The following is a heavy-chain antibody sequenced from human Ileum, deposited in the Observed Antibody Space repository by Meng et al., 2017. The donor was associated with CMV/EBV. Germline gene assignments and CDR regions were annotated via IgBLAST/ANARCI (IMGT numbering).Heavy chain of an antibody. CDR2: TSYSGST. CDR3: ASSVYYRSDY. D-gene: IGHD3-22*01. CDR1: GGSIRRSDW. Sequence: QVRPQEGRPGVENPQATLSLRGVVSGGSIRRSDWWGWVRQPPGKGLEWIGETSYSGSTNYSPSLKSRLTISLDKSKNQLSLKLNSVTAADTAVYYCASSVYYRSDYWGQGTLVTVSS. V-gene: IGHV4-4*03. J-gene: IGHJ4*02.